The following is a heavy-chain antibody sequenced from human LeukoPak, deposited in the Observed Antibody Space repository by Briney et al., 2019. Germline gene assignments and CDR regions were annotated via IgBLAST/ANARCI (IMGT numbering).Heavy chain of an antibody. V-gene: IGHV4-39*01. J-gene: IGHJ4*02. CDR3: ARRRYSYGGYDY. D-gene: IGHD5-18*01. CDR2: IYYSGST. CDR1: GGFISSSSYY. Sequence: SETLSLTCTVSGGFISSSSYYWGWIRQPPGKGLEWIGSIYYSGSTYYNPSLKSRVTISVDTSKNQFSLKLSSVTAADTAVYYCARRRYSYGGYDYWGQGTLVTVSS.